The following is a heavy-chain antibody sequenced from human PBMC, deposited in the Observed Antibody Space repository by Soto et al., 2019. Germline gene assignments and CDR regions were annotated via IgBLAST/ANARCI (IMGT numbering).Heavy chain of an antibody. V-gene: IGHV4-39*01. Sequence: SETLSLTCTGSGGSISSTDYYWGWIRQPPGKGLEWIGSVYISGSTYYNPSLKSRVTISVDTSKKQFSLKLDSVTAADTAMYFCATYGDYATYHFDYWGQGTLVTVSS. CDR2: VYISGST. CDR1: GGSISSTDYY. D-gene: IGHD4-17*01. J-gene: IGHJ4*02. CDR3: ATYGDYATYHFDY.